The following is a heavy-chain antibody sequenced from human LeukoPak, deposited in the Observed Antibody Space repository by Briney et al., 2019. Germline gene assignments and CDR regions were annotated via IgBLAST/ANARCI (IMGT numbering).Heavy chain of an antibody. CDR2: IGAYNGNT. CDR3: ARVTYYDFWSGYYTGRYNWFDP. V-gene: IGHV1-18*01. CDR1: GYTFTSYG. Sequence: ASVKVSCKASGYTFTSYGISWVRQSPGQWLEWMGWIGAYNGNTNHAQKLQGRVTMTTDTSTSTAYMELRSLRSDDTAVYYCARVTYYDFWSGYYTGRYNWFDPWGQGTLVTVSS. D-gene: IGHD3-3*01. J-gene: IGHJ5*02.